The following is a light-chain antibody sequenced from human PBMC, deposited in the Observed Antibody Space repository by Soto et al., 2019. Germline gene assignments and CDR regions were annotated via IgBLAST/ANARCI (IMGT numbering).Light chain of an antibody. Sequence: DILMTQTPLSLPVTPGEPASISCRSSQSLLHSNGYNYLDWYLQKPGQSPQLLIYLGSNRASGVPDRFSGSGSGTDFTLKISRVEAEDVGVYYCMHALHTPRTFGGGTKVDIK. CDR2: LGS. CDR1: QSLLHSNGYNY. V-gene: IGKV2-28*01. J-gene: IGKJ4*01. CDR3: MHALHTPRT.